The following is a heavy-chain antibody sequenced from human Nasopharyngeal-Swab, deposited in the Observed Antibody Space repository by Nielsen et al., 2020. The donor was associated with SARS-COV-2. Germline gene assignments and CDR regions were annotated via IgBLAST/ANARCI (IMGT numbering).Heavy chain of an antibody. CDR2: IYSFSST. J-gene: IGHJ6*03. Sequence: DSLKISCAASGFTVSNNYMIWVRPAPGKVLELVSVIYSFSSTYDADSVRGRFTISIASSKNTLYLQMNSLRVEDTAVYYCARGIYDSEVPYMDLWGKGTTVTVSS. CDR1: GFTVSNNY. V-gene: IGHV3-53*01. CDR3: ARGIYDSEVPYMDL. D-gene: IGHD3-10*01.